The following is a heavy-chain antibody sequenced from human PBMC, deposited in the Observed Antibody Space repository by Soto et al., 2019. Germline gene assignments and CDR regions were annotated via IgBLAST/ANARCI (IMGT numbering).Heavy chain of an antibody. CDR1: GFTFSSYS. V-gene: IGHV3-21*01. CDR2: ISSSSSYI. Sequence: EVQLVESGGGLVKPGWSLRLSCAASGFTFSSYSMNWVRQAPGKGLEWVSSISSSSSYIYYADSVKGRFTISRDNAKNSLYLQMNSLRAEDTAVYYCASVGVYCSSTSCYVGGFDYWGQGTLVTVSS. D-gene: IGHD2-2*01. CDR3: ASVGVYCSSTSCYVGGFDY. J-gene: IGHJ4*02.